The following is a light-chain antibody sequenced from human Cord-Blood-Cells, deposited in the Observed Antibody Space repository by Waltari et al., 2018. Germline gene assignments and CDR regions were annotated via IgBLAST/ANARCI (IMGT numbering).Light chain of an antibody. Sequence: QSALTQPASVSGSPGQAITISCTGTSRDVGRYNLVSWYQQHPGKAPKLMIYEGSKRLSRVSNRFSGSKSGYTASLTISGLQAEDGADYYGGSYAGSSTWVFGGGTKLTVL. V-gene: IGLV2-23*01. CDR1: SRDVGRYNL. CDR2: EGS. J-gene: IGLJ3*02. CDR3: GSYAGSSTWV.